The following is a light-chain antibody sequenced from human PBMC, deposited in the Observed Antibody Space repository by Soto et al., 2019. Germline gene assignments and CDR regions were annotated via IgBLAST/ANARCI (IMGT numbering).Light chain of an antibody. CDR2: DAS. CDR3: QQYDNLPIT. J-gene: IGKJ4*01. Sequence: IQMTQSPSSLSASIGDRVTITCQASHDIRNSLNWYQQTPGKPPKLLISDASNLELGVPSKFSGTGFGPDFSFTIINLQPEDIATYYCQQYDNLPITFGGGTKVDIK. V-gene: IGKV1-33*01. CDR1: HDIRNS.